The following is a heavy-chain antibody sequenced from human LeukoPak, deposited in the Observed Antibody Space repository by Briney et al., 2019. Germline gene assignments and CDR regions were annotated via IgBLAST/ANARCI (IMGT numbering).Heavy chain of an antibody. V-gene: IGHV4-59*12. CDR1: GGSISSYY. CDR2: IYYSGGT. Sequence: PSETLSLTCTVSGGSISSYYWSWFRQPPGKGLEWIGYIYYSGGTNYNPSLKSRVTMSVDMSKNQFSLKLSSVTAADTAVYYCAREVSSSWSGYYFYYMDVWGKGTTVTVSS. J-gene: IGHJ6*03. CDR3: AREVSSSWSGYYFYYMDV. D-gene: IGHD6-13*01.